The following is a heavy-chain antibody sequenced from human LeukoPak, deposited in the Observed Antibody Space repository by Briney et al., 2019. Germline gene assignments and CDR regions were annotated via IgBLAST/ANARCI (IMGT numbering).Heavy chain of an antibody. CDR3: ARGSASYYYDSSGYYADY. D-gene: IGHD3-22*01. CDR2: ISSNGGGT. V-gene: IGHV3-64*01. J-gene: IGHJ4*02. Sequence: GGSLRLSCAASGFTFSSYAMHWVRQAPGKGLEYVSGISSNGGGTYYANPVKGRFTISRDNSKNTLYLQMGSLRAEDMAVYYCARGSASYYYDSSGYYADYWGQGTLVTVSS. CDR1: GFTFSSYA.